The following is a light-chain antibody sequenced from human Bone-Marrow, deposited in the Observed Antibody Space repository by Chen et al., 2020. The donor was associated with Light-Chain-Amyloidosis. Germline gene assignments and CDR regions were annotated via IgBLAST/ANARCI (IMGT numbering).Light chain of an antibody. CDR2: EVS. CDR1: SSDVGGYNY. V-gene: IGLV2-14*01. CDR3: SSFTSRSTRV. J-gene: IGLJ3*02. Sequence: QSALTQPASVSGSPGQSLTLSCTGTSSDVGGYNYVSWYPHHPGEAPKLMIYEVSNRPSGVSNRFSGSKSGNTASLTISGLKAEDEADYYCSSFTSRSTRVFGGGTKLAVL.